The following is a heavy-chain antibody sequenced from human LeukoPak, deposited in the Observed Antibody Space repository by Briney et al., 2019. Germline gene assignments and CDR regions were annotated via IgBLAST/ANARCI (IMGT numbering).Heavy chain of an antibody. CDR1: GGSISSYY. Sequence: SETLSLTCTVSGGSISSYYWSWIRQPPGKGLEWIGYIYYSGSTNYNPSLKSRVTISVDTSKNQFSLKLSSVTAADTAVYYCARRVITMVRGALENYYYYYMDVWGKGTTVTVSS. CDR3: ARRVITMVRGALENYYYYYMDV. D-gene: IGHD3-10*01. CDR2: IYYSGST. V-gene: IGHV4-59*12. J-gene: IGHJ6*03.